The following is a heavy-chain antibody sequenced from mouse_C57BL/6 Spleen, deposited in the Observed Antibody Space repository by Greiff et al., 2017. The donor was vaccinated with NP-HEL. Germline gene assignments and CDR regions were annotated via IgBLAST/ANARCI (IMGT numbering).Heavy chain of an antibody. D-gene: IGHD1-1*01. CDR3: ARNYGSPYYAMDY. J-gene: IGHJ4*01. CDR2: ISSGSSTI. V-gene: IGHV5-17*01. CDR1: GFTFSDYG. Sequence: EVHLVESGGGLVKPGGSLKLSCAASGFTFSDYGMHWVRQAPEKGLEWVAYISSGSSTIYYADTVKGRFTISRDNAKNTLFLQMTSLRSEDTAMYYCARNYGSPYYAMDYWGQGTSVTVSS.